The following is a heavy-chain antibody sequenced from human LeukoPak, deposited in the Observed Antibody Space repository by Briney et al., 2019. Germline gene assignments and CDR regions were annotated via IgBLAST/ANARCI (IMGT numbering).Heavy chain of an antibody. CDR2: ISDTGNT. V-gene: IGHV3-23*01. J-gene: IGHJ4*02. Sequence: GGSLRLSCAASGFTLSSYAMSWVRQAPGKGLEWVSAISDTGNTYHADSVKGRFTISRDNAKNSLYLQRNSLRAEDTAVYYCARDPLSSSSFDLWGQGTLVTVSS. CDR3: ARDPLSSSSFDL. CDR1: GFTLSSYA. D-gene: IGHD6-13*01.